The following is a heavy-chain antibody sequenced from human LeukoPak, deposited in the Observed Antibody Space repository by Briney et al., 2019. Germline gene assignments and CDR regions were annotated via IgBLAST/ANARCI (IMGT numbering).Heavy chain of an antibody. Sequence: SETLTLTCAVYGGSFSGYYWSWIRQPPGKGLEWIGEINHSGSTNYNPSLKSRVTISVDTSKNQFSLKLSSVTAADTAVYYCARTWDYYDSTGCVAYWGQRWPATVSS. CDR2: INHSGST. V-gene: IGHV4-34*01. CDR1: GGSFSGYY. D-gene: IGHD3-22*01. CDR3: ARTWDYYDSTGCVAY. J-gene: IGHJ4*02.